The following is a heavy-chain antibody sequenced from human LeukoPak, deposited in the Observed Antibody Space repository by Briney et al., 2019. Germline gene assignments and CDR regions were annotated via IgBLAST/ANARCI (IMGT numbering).Heavy chain of an antibody. Sequence: SENLSLTCTVSGGSISSYYWSWIRQPPGKGLEWIGYIYYSGSTNYNPSLKSRVTISVDTSKNQFSLKLSSVTAADTAVYYCARESKELWLPGGYYYYYMDVWGKGTTVTVSS. CDR1: GGSISSYY. D-gene: IGHD5-18*01. CDR2: IYYSGST. CDR3: ARESKELWLPGGYYYYYMDV. J-gene: IGHJ6*03. V-gene: IGHV4-59*01.